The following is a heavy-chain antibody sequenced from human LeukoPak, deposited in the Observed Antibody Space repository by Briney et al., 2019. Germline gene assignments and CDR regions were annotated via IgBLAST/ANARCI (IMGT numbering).Heavy chain of an antibody. J-gene: IGHJ5*02. D-gene: IGHD3-10*01. CDR3: AKGYYGSGTYGWFDP. Sequence: PGGSLRLSCAASGLTFSRSSMNWVRQAPGKGLEWVSSISSGSSYIYYADSVKGRFTISRDNAKNSLYLQMNSLRAEDTAVYYCAKGYYGSGTYGWFDPWGQGTLVTVSS. V-gene: IGHV3-21*04. CDR1: GLTFSRSS. CDR2: ISSGSSYI.